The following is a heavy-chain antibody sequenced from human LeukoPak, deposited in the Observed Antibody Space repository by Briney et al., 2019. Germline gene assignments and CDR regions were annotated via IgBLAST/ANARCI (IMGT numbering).Heavy chain of an antibody. CDR2: INPNSGGT. J-gene: IGHJ3*02. CDR1: GYILTGYY. CDR3: AKDPYYYDSSGWAFDI. Sequence: ASVKFSCKAFGYILTGYYMHWVRQAPGQGLEWMGWINPNSGGTNYAQKFQGRVTMTRDTPISTAYLDLSNLRSDDTAVYYCAKDPYYYDSSGWAFDIWGQGTMVTVSS. D-gene: IGHD3-22*01. V-gene: IGHV1-2*02.